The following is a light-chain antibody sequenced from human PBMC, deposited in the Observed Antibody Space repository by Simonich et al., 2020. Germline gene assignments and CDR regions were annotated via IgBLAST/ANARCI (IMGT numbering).Light chain of an antibody. CDR2: DAS. J-gene: IGKJ5*01. Sequence: AIQLTQSPSSLSASVGDRVTITCRARQGISSALAWYQQKPGKAPKLLIYDASSLESWVPSRFSGSGSGTDFTLTISSLQPEDFATYYCQQFNSYSLITFGQGTRLEIK. CDR1: QGISSA. V-gene: IGKV1-13*02. CDR3: QQFNSYSLIT.